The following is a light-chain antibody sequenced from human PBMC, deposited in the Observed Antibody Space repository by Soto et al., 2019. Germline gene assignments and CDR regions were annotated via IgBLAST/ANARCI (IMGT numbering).Light chain of an antibody. J-gene: IGKJ4*01. V-gene: IGKV1-39*01. Sequence: DIEVTQSPYSLSASVGDRVSITCRASQSISTHLSWYQQKPGKAPKLLIYAASSLQSWVPSRFTGSGSGTDFTLTISSLQPEDFATYYCQQSDSTPQTFGGGTKADIK. CDR2: AAS. CDR1: QSISTH. CDR3: QQSDSTPQT.